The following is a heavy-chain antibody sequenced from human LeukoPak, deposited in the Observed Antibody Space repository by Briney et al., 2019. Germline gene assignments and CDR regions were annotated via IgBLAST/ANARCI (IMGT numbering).Heavy chain of an antibody. CDR2: ISSSSSTI. V-gene: IGHV3-48*01. D-gene: IGHD3-22*01. CDR1: GFTFSSYS. Sequence: PGGSLRLSCAASGFTFSSYSMNWVRQAPGKGLEWVSYISSSSSTIYYADSVKGRFTISRDNAKNSLYLQMNSLRAEDTAVYYCARDGAYYDSSGYLTYWGQGTLVTVSS. J-gene: IGHJ4*02. CDR3: ARDGAYYDSSGYLTY.